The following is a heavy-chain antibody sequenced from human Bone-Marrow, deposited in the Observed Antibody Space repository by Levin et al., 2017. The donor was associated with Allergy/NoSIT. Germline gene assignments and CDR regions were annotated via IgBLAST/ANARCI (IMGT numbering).Heavy chain of an antibody. CDR3: ARYYDSSGYYLDYFDY. J-gene: IGHJ4*02. V-gene: IGHV1-46*01. D-gene: IGHD3-22*01. Sequence: ASVKVSCKASGYTFTSYYMHWVRQAPGQGLEWMGIINPSGGSTSYAQKFQGRVTMTRDTSTSTVYMELSSLRSEDTAVYYCARYYDSSGYYLDYFDYWGQGTLVTVSS. CDR1: GYTFTSYY. CDR2: INPSGGST.